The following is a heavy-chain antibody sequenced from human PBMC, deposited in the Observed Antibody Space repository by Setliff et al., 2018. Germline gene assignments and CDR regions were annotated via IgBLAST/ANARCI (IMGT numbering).Heavy chain of an antibody. Sequence: SETLSLTCTVSDGSLSTYYWSWIRQPPGKGLEFIGYVYYSGTANYSPSLRSRLTISVDTSKNQFSLKLRSVTAADTAVYYCARTGTYRYFDYWGQGALVTVSS. V-gene: IGHV4-59*08. J-gene: IGHJ4*02. CDR3: ARTGTYRYFDY. CDR1: DGSLSTYY. CDR2: VYYSGTA. D-gene: IGHD1-1*01.